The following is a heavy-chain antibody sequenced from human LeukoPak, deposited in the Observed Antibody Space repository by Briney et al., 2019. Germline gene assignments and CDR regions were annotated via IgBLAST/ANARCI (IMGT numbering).Heavy chain of an antibody. Sequence: GASVKVSCKAFGYTFTSNYMHWVRQAPGQGPEWMGVISPSGGSTTYAQKFQGRVTITADESTSTANMELSSLRSEDTAVYYCARGGEYCSGGRCYSGVYYDSWGQGTLVTVSS. J-gene: IGHJ4*02. V-gene: IGHV1-46*01. CDR3: ARGGEYCSGGRCYSGVYYDS. CDR1: GYTFTSNY. CDR2: ISPSGGST. D-gene: IGHD2-15*01.